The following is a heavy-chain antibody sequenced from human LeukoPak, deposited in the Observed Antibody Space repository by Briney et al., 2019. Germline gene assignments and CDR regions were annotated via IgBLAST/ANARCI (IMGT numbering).Heavy chain of an antibody. D-gene: IGHD6-13*01. CDR1: GGSISSGGYY. CDR2: IYYSGST. CDR3: ARSFHSSSWYFDY. V-gene: IGHV4-61*08. J-gene: IGHJ4*02. Sequence: SETLSLTCTVSGGSISSGGYYWSWIRQPPGKGLEWIGYIYYSGSTNYNPSLNSRVTISVDTSKNQFSLKLSSVTAADTAVYYCARSFHSSSWYFDYWGQGTLVTVSS.